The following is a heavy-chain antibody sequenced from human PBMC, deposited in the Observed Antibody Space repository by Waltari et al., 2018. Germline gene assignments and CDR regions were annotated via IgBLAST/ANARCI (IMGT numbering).Heavy chain of an antibody. D-gene: IGHD2-2*01. CDR2: IAYYGSNK. CDR1: GFTFSSYA. J-gene: IGHJ4*02. V-gene: IGHV3-30-3*01. Sequence: QVQLVESGGGVIQPGRSLRLSCAASGFTFSSYAMHWVRQAPGKGREWVAVIAYYGSNKYYADSVKGRFTSSRDNSKNTLYLQMNSLRAEDTAVYYCARAIVPAASADYWGQGTLVTVSS. CDR3: ARAIVPAASADY.